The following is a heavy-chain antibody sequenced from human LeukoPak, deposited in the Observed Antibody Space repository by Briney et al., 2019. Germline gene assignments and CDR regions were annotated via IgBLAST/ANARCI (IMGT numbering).Heavy chain of an antibody. CDR1: GFTFDDYA. J-gene: IGHJ6*02. CDR3: AKSDYYGSGSYYSKLNYYYGMDV. D-gene: IGHD3-10*01. CDR2: ISWDGGST. Sequence: PGGSLRLSCAASGFTFDDYAMHWVRQAPGKGLEWVSLISWDGGSTYYADSVKGRFTISRDNSKNSLYLQMNSLRAEDTALYYCAKSDYYGSGSYYSKLNYYYGMDVWGQGTTVTVSS. V-gene: IGHV3-43D*03.